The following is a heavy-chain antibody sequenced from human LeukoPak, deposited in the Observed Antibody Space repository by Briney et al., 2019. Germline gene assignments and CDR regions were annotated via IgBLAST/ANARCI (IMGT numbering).Heavy chain of an antibody. Sequence: GGSLRLSCAASGFTFSTYAMSWVRQAPGKGLEWVSVIGNSGVRTFYADSVKGRFTISRDNSRNTVRLQMNFLRAEDTAVYFCAKRASGSGTPLYHFDSWGQGALVTVSS. J-gene: IGHJ4*02. CDR1: GFTFSTYA. CDR2: IGNSGVRT. V-gene: IGHV3-23*01. CDR3: AKRASGSGTPLYHFDS. D-gene: IGHD3-10*01.